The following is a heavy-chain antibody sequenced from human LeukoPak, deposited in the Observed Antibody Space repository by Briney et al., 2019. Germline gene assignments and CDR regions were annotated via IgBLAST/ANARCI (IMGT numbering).Heavy chain of an antibody. CDR2: ISSSGSTI. J-gene: IGHJ4*02. CDR1: GFTFSSYT. Sequence: PGGSLRLSCTASGFTFSSYTMNWVRLAPGKGLEWLSSISSSGSTIYYADSVKGRFTISRDNAKNSLYLQMNSLRAEDTAVYYCARISDFWNGYYRYWGQGTLVTVSS. V-gene: IGHV3-48*01. CDR3: ARISDFWNGYYRY. D-gene: IGHD3-3*01.